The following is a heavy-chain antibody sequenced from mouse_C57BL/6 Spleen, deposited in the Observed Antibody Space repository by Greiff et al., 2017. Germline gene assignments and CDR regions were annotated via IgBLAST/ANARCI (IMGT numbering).Heavy chain of an antibody. J-gene: IGHJ2*01. CDR3: ARSYYYGVYFDY. CDR1: GYTFTDYN. V-gene: IGHV1-18*01. Sequence: VQLKESGPELVKPGASVKISCKASGYTFTDYNMDWVKQSHGKSLEWIGDINPNNGGTIYNQKFKGKATLTVDKSSSTAYMELRSLTSEDTAVYYCARSYYYGVYFDYWGQGTTLTVSS. D-gene: IGHD1-1*01. CDR2: INPNNGGT.